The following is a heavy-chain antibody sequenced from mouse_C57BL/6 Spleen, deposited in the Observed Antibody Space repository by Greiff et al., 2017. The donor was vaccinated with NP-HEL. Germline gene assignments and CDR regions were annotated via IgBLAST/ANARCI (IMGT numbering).Heavy chain of an antibody. J-gene: IGHJ1*03. D-gene: IGHD1-1*01. CDR2: IWSGGST. CDR1: GFSLTSYG. CDR3: ARNPVVAPYWYFDV. V-gene: IGHV2-2*01. Sequence: VKLMESGPGLVQPSQSLSITCTVSGFSLTSYGVHWVRQSPGKGLEWLGVIWSGGSTDYNAAFISRLSISKDNSKSQVFFKMNSLQADDTAIYYCARNPVVAPYWYFDVWGTGTTVTVSS.